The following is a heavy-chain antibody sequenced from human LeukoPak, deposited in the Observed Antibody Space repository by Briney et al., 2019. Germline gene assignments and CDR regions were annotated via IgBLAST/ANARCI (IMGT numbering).Heavy chain of an antibody. CDR1: GFTISSNY. CDR3: ARDHRIGGS. J-gene: IGHJ4*02. CDR2: IYSDGST. V-gene: IGHV3-53*01. D-gene: IGHD3-16*01. Sequence: GGSLRLFCAASGFTISSNYMTWVRQAPGRGLQWVSVIYSDGSTFYADSVKGRFTISRDSSKNTLYLQMNSLRAEDTAVYYCARDHRIGGSWGQGTLVTVSS.